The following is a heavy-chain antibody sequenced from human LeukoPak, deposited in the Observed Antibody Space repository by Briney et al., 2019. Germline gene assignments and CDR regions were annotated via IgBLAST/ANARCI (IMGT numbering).Heavy chain of an antibody. CDR1: GNTFSGFE. CDR2: ISDDGSTK. Sequence: GGSLRLSCVGSGNTFSGFELNWVRQAPGKGLDWVSYISDDGSTKTYGDSVEGRFTISRDNAKNTLSLQMNSLRLEDTGVYYCSRRFRDWGRGILVTVSS. V-gene: IGHV3-48*03. CDR3: SRRFRD. J-gene: IGHJ4*02.